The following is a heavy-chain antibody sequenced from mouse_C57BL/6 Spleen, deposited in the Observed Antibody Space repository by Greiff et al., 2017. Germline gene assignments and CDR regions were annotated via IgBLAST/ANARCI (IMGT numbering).Heavy chain of an antibody. J-gene: IGHJ3*01. D-gene: IGHD3-3*01. CDR1: GYSITSGYY. CDR2: ISYDGSN. CDR3: ARGTRESAWFAC. Sequence: VQLKQSGPGLVKPSQSLSLTCSVTGYSITSGYYWNWIRQFPGNKLEWMGYISYDGSNNYNPSLKNRISITRYTSKNPFFLKLNAVTTADTATYYCARGTRESAWFACWGKETLDTVSA. V-gene: IGHV3-6*01.